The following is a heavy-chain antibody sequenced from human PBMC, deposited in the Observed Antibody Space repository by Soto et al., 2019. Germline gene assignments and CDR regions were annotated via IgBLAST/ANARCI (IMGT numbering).Heavy chain of an antibody. D-gene: IGHD6-19*01. J-gene: IGHJ4*02. CDR3: ARDRYSNGWVDY. CDR2: IYYSGST. Sequence: PSETLSLTCIVSGGSISSYYWSWIRQPPGKGLEWIGYIYYSGSTKYNPSLKSQVTISVDTSNNQFSLKLSSVTAADTAVYYCARDRYSNGWVDYWGQGTLVTVSS. CDR1: GGSISSYY. V-gene: IGHV4-59*01.